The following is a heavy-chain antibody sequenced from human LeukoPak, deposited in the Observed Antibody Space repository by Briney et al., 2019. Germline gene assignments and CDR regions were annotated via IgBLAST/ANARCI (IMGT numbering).Heavy chain of an antibody. D-gene: IGHD3-10*01. V-gene: IGHV3-30*18. J-gene: IGHJ4*02. CDR1: GFIFSSYG. Sequence: PGGSLRLSCAASGFIFSSYGMHWVRQAPGKGLEWVAFISYDGSNKYYADSVKGRFTISRDNSKNTLHLQMNSLRAEDTAVYYCAKGAYGSGSSYYFDYWGQGSLVTVSS. CDR3: AKGAYGSGSSYYFDY. CDR2: ISYDGSNK.